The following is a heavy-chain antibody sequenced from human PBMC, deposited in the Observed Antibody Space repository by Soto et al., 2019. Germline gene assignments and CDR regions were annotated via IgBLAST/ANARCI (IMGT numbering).Heavy chain of an antibody. D-gene: IGHD1-26*01. CDR1: GYSFTNYW. V-gene: IGHV5-51*01. CDR2: IYPGDSDT. J-gene: IGHJ3*02. Sequence: PGESLKIACKGSGYSFTNYWIGWVRQMPGKGLEWMGIIYPGDSDTRYSPSFQGQVTISADKSISTAYLQWSSLKASDTAMYYCARPPTVSGSYFDAFEIWGQGTLVTVSS. CDR3: ARPPTVSGSYFDAFEI.